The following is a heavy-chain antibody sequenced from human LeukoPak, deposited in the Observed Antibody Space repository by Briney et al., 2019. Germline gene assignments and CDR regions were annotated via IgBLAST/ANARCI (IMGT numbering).Heavy chain of an antibody. J-gene: IGHJ5*02. D-gene: IGHD3-3*01. CDR3: ARLVSGYWFDP. CDR1: GGSISSYY. V-gene: IGHV4-59*08. CDR2: IYYRGST. Sequence: PSETLSLTCTVSGGSISSYYWSWIRQPPGKGLEWIGYIYYRGSTNYNPSLKSRVTISVDTSKNQFSLKLSSVIAADTAVYYCARLVSGYWFDPWGQGTLVTVSS.